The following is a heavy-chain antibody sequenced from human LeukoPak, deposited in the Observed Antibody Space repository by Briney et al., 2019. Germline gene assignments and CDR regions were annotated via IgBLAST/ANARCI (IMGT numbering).Heavy chain of an antibody. V-gene: IGHV1-18*01. J-gene: IGHJ4*02. D-gene: IGHD1-26*01. Sequence: GASVKVSCKASGYTFTSHGISWVRQAPGQGLEWMGWISTYNGNTNYAQKLQGRVSMTTDTSTSTAYMDLRSLRSDDTAVYYCVRNRGHRLVGPTNYFDYWGQGTLVTVSS. CDR2: ISTYNGNT. CDR3: VRNRGHRLVGPTNYFDY. CDR1: GYTFTSHG.